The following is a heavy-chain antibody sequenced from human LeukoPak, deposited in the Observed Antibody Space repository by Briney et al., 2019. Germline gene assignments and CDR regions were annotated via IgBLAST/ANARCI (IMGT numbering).Heavy chain of an antibody. CDR1: GFTVSGDY. Sequence: GGSLRLSCAASGFTVSGDYMSWVRQAPGKGLEWVSVIYSGGSTYYADSVKGRFTISRDNSKNTLYLQMNSLRAEDTAVYYCARHFTRGARLYWGQGTLVTVSS. D-gene: IGHD3-10*01. CDR3: ARHFTRGARLY. CDR2: IYSGGST. V-gene: IGHV3-53*01. J-gene: IGHJ4*02.